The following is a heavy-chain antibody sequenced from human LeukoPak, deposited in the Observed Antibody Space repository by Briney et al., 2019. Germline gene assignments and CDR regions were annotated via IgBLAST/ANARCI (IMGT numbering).Heavy chain of an antibody. CDR1: GFTFDDYA. CDR3: AKAVVVTSQFDY. J-gene: IGHJ4*02. D-gene: IGHD3-22*01. CDR2: ISWNSGSI. Sequence: PGRSLRLSCAASGFTFDDYAMHWVRQAPGKGLEWVSGISWNSGSIGYADSVKGRFTISRDNAKNSLYLQMNSLRAEDTALYYCAKAVVVTSQFDYWGQGTLVTVSS. V-gene: IGHV3-9*01.